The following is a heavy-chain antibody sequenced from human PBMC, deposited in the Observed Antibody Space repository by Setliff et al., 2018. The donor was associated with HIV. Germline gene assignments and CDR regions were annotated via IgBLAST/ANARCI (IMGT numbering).Heavy chain of an antibody. Sequence: PSETLSLTCDVSGFSISSRYYWGWIRQSPGKGLEWIGNIYHTGSTYYNPSLKSRVTISVDTSKNQFSLKLSSVIAADTAVYYCARIFGDQGYYYGMDVWGQGTTVTVSS. V-gene: IGHV4-38-2*01. J-gene: IGHJ6*02. D-gene: IGHD3-3*01. CDR2: IYHTGST. CDR1: GFSISSRYY. CDR3: ARIFGDQGYYYGMDV.